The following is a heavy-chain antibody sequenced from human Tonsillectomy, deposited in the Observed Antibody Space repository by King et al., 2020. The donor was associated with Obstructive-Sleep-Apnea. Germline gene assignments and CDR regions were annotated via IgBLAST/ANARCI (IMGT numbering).Heavy chain of an antibody. CDR1: GDSVSSNSAA. J-gene: IGHJ5*02. CDR2: TYFRSKWYN. CDR3: ARTEDARMATQSQTPNWFDP. Sequence: VQLQQSGPGLVKSSQTLSLTCAISGDSVSSNSAAWNWIRQSPSRGLEWLGRTYFRSKWYNDYAVSVKSRITINPDTSKNQFSLQLNSVTPEDTAAYYCARTEDARMATQSQTPNWFDPWGQGTLVTVSS. V-gene: IGHV6-1*01. D-gene: IGHD5-24*01.